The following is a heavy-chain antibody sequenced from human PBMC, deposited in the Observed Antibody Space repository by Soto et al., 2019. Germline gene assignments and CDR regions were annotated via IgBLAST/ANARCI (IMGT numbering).Heavy chain of an antibody. Sequence: QVQLVQSGAEVKKPGSSVKVSCKASGGTFSTYTITWVRQAPGQGLEWMGRIIPIIGIINYAQKFQGRVTISADKSXGXAYMELTGLRSDDTAVYYCAGDPDSHYNDSHASSYPWGQGTLVTVSS. CDR2: IIPIIGII. J-gene: IGHJ5*02. D-gene: IGHD4-4*01. CDR1: GGTFSTYT. CDR3: AGDPDSHYNDSHASSYP. V-gene: IGHV1-69*08.